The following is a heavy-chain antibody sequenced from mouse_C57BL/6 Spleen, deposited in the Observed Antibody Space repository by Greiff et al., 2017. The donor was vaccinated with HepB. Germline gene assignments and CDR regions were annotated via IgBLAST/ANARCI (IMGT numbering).Heavy chain of an antibody. D-gene: IGHD2-4*01. CDR3: ARNYDYDGWFAY. J-gene: IGHJ3*01. V-gene: IGHV1-81*01. CDR2: IYPRSGNT. CDR1: GYTFTSYG. Sequence: VQLQQSGAELARPGASVKLSCKASGYTFTSYGLSWVKQRTGQGLEWIGEIYPRSGNTYYNEKFKGKATLTADKSSSTAYMELLSLTSEDSAVYFCARNYDYDGWFAYWGQGTLVTVSA.